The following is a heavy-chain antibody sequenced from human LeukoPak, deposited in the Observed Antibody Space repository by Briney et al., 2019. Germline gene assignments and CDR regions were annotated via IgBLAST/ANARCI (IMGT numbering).Heavy chain of an antibody. CDR2: IYHSGST. V-gene: IGHV4-30-2*01. CDR1: GGSISSGGYS. CDR3: AREVVVPAAMSFRYYYYGMDV. Sequence: PSETLSLTCAVSGGSISSGGYSWSWIRQPPGKGLEWIGYIYHSGSTYYNPSLKSRVTISVDRSKNQFSLKLSSVTAADTAVYFCAREVVVPAAMSFRYYYYGMDVWGKGTTVTVSS. D-gene: IGHD2-2*01. J-gene: IGHJ6*04.